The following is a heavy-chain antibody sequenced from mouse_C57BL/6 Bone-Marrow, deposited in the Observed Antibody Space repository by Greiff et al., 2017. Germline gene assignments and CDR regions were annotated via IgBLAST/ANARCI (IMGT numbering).Heavy chain of an antibody. CDR2: INPSNGGT. CDR1: GYTFTSYW. D-gene: IGHD2-3*01. J-gene: IGHJ3*01. V-gene: IGHV1-53*01. Sequence: VQLQQPGPELVKPGASVKLSCKASGYTFTSYWMHWVKQRPGQGLEWIGNINPSNGGTNYNEKFKRKDTLTVDKSSSTAYTQLSSLTSEDSAVYYCASENDGYYVTFLFAYWGQGTLVTVSA. CDR3: ASENDGYYVTFLFAY.